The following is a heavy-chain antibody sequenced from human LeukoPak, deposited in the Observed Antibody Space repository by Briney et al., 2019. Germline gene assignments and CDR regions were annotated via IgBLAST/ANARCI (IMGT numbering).Heavy chain of an antibody. CDR1: GGSISSYY. V-gene: IGHV4-59*01. D-gene: IGHD2-2*01. Sequence: SETLSLTCTVSGGSISSYYWSWIRQPPGKGLEWIGYIYYSGSTDYNPSLKSRVTISVDTSKNQFSLKLSSVTAADTAVYYCARAGYCSSTSCYAPVVYYYYYMDVWGKGTTVTVSS. J-gene: IGHJ6*03. CDR3: ARAGYCSSTSCYAPVVYYYYYMDV. CDR2: IYYSGST.